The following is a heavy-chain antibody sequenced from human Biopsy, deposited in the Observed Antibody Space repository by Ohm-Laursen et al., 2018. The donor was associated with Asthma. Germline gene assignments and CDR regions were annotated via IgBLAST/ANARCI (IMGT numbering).Heavy chain of an antibody. CDR1: GFPFSDYY. D-gene: IGHD6-6*01. J-gene: IGHJ3*02. Sequence: SLRLSCAASGFPFSDYYMSWIRQAPGKGLEWVANIKEDGSEKYYADSVKGRFTISRDNAKNSLYLQMNSLRAEETAVYYCARARESSSWASAFDIWGQGTKVTVSS. V-gene: IGHV3-7*01. CDR2: IKEDGSEK. CDR3: ARARESSSWASAFDI.